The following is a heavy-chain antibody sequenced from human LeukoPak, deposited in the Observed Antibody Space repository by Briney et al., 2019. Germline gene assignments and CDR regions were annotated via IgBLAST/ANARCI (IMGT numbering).Heavy chain of an antibody. CDR2: FDPEDGET. CDR1: GYTLTEVS. Sequence: ASVKVSCKVSGYTLTEVSMHWVRQAPGKGLEWMGGFDPEDGETIYAQKFQGRVTMTEDTSTDTAYMELSSLRSEDTAVYYCATWAPTSSGYFDYWGQGTLVTVSS. V-gene: IGHV1-24*01. CDR3: ATWAPTSSGYFDY. J-gene: IGHJ4*02. D-gene: IGHD3-10*01.